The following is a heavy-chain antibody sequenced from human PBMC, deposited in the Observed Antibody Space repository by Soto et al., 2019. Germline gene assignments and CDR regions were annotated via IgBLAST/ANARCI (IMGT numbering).Heavy chain of an antibody. J-gene: IGHJ3*02. D-gene: IGHD2-15*01. CDR2: FDPEDGET. CDR3: ATSSPILGYCSGGSCYPAFDI. CDR1: GYTLTELS. Sequence: ASVKVSCKVSGYTLTELSMHWVRQAPGKGLEWMGGFDPEDGETIYAQKFQGRVTMTEDTSTDTAYMELSSLRSEDTAVYYCATSSPILGYCSGGSCYPAFDIWGQGTMVTVSS. V-gene: IGHV1-24*01.